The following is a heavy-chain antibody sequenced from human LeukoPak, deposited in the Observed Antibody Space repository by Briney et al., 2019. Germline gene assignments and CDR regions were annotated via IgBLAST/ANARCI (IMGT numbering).Heavy chain of an antibody. J-gene: IGHJ5*02. V-gene: IGHV4-59*01. Sequence: SETLSLTCTVSGGSISSYYWSWIRQPPGKGLEWIGYIYYSGSTNYNPSLKSRVTISVDTSKNQFSLKLSSVTAADTAVYYCARGRSEDYGDYDNWFDPWGQGTLVTVSS. CDR3: ARGRSEDYGDYDNWFDP. D-gene: IGHD4-17*01. CDR2: IYYSGST. CDR1: GGSISSYY.